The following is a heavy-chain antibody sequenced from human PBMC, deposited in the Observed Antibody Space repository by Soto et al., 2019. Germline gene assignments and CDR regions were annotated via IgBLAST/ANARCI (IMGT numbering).Heavy chain of an antibody. J-gene: IGHJ6*02. CDR3: ARGSVVTYYYYYGMGV. V-gene: IGHV1-8*01. CDR1: GYTFTSYD. CDR2: MNPNSGNT. D-gene: IGHD3-22*01. Sequence: ASVKVSCKASGYTFTSYDINWVRQATGQGLEWMGWMNPNSGNTGYAQKFQGRVTMTRNTSISTAYMELSSLRSEDTAVYYCARGSVVTYYYYYGMGVWGQGTTVTVS.